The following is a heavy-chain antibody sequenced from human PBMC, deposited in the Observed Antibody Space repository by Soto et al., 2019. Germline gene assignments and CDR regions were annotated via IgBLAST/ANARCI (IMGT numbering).Heavy chain of an antibody. Sequence: SETLSLTCTVSGGSISSGNYCWSWIRQPPGKGLEWIGFIHYSGSSYYNPSLKSRVTISVDTSKNQFSLKLDSVTAADTAVYYCARDLDTATYFDYWGHGTLVTVS. CDR1: GGSISSGNYC. J-gene: IGHJ4*01. CDR2: IHYSGSS. D-gene: IGHD5-18*01. CDR3: ARDLDTATYFDY. V-gene: IGHV4-30-4*01.